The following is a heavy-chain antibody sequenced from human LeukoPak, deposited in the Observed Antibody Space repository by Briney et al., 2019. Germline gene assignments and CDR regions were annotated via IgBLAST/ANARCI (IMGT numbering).Heavy chain of an antibody. CDR1: GGSFSGYY. CDR3: ARTHSSGSHYDAFDI. CDR2: INHSGST. V-gene: IGHV4-34*01. D-gene: IGHD3-22*01. Sequence: PSETLSLTCAVYGGSFSGYYWSWIRQPPGKGLEWIGEINHSGSTNYNPSLMSRVTISVDTSKNQFSLKLSSVTAADTAVYYCARTHSSGSHYDAFDIWGQGTMVTVSS. J-gene: IGHJ3*02.